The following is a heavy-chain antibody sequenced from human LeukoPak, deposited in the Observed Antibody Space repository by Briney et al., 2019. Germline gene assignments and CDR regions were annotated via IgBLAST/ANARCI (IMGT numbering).Heavy chain of an antibody. D-gene: IGHD3-22*01. V-gene: IGHV3-23*01. J-gene: IGHJ4*02. Sequence: GGSLRLSCAASGFTFSSYAMSWVRQAPGKGLEWVSAISGSGGSTYYADSVKGRFTISRDNSKNTLYLQMNSLRAEDTAVYYCAKNGLRYYDSSASPYFDYWGQGTLVTVSS. CDR1: GFTFSSYA. CDR2: ISGSGGST. CDR3: AKNGLRYYDSSASPYFDY.